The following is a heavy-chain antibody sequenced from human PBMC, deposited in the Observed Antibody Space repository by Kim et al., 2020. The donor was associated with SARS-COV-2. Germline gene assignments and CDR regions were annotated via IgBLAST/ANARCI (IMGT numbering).Heavy chain of an antibody. V-gene: IGHV1-69*04. CDR1: GGTFSSYT. CDR3: ARDRIGRTRDTAMGIFDY. Sequence: SVKVSCKASGGTFSSYTISWVRQAPGQGLEWMGRIIPILGIANYAQKFQGRVTITADKSTSTAYMELSSLRSEDTAVYYCARDRIGRTRDTAMGIFDYWGQGTLVTVSS. D-gene: IGHD5-18*01. J-gene: IGHJ4*02. CDR2: IIPILGIA.